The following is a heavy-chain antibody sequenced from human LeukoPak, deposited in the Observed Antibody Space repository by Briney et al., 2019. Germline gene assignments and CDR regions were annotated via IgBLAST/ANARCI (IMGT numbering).Heavy chain of an antibody. J-gene: IGHJ4*02. V-gene: IGHV1-2*02. CDR3: ARLIFEDSGSYAHFDY. Sequence: ASVKVSCKASGYTFTGYYMHWVRQAPGQGLEWMGWINPNSGGTNYAQKFQGRVTMTRDKSISTAYLQWSSLKASDTAMYYCARLIFEDSGSYAHFDYWGQGTLVTVSS. CDR1: GYTFTGYY. D-gene: IGHD3-10*01. CDR2: INPNSGGT.